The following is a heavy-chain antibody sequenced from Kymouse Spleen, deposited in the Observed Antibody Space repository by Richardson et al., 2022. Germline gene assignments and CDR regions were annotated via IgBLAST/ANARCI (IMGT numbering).Heavy chain of an antibody. D-gene: IGHD3-9*01. J-gene: IGHJ4*02. CDR3: AKDRGFRYFDWLLDY. CDR2: ISWNSGSI. Sequence: EVQLVESGGGLVQPGRSLRLSCAASGFTFDDYAMHWVRQAPGKGLEWVSGISWNSGSIGYADSVKGRFTISRDNAKNSLYLQMNSLRAEDTALYYCAKDRGFRYFDWLLDYWGQGTLVTVSS. V-gene: IGHV3-9*01. CDR1: GFTFDDYA.